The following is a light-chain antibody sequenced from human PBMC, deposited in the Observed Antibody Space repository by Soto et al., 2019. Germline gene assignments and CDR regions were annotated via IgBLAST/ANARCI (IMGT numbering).Light chain of an antibody. CDR1: QSISPY. V-gene: IGKV1-5*01. J-gene: IGKJ3*01. CDR2: DAS. Sequence: DIQMTQSPSTLSASVGDRVTITCRASQSISPYLAWYQQKPGQAPRLLIYDASTLQSGVSSRFSGRGSGTEFTLSISGLQPDDFATYYCQHYRGLSSFGPGTKVDIK. CDR3: QHYRGLSS.